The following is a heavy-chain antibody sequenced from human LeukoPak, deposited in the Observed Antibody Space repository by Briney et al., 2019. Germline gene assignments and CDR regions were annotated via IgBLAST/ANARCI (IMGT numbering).Heavy chain of an antibody. CDR2: ISGSGDNT. CDR3: AKPPPSGGYYAHIDY. J-gene: IGHJ4*02. V-gene: IGHV3-23*01. CDR1: GFTFSSYA. Sequence: GGSLRLSCAASGFTFSSYAMSWVRQAPGKGLEWVSAISGSGDNTYYADSVKGRFTISRDNSKNTLYLQMNSLRAEDTAVYYCAKPPPSGGYYAHIDYWGQGTLVTVSS. D-gene: IGHD3-22*01.